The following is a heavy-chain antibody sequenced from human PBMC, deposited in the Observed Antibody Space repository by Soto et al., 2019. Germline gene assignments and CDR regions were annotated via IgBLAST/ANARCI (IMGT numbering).Heavy chain of an antibody. CDR3: ARHFSNGWVYHYGLNV. J-gene: IGHJ6*02. CDR1: GGSISSDSYY. CDR2: IYYTGSP. Sequence: QLRLQESGPGLVKPSETLSLTCTVSGGSISSDSYYWGWIRQPPGKGLEWIASIYYTGSPYYNPSYESRVTISVDTSKNQFSLNLRSVTAADTAVYYCARHFSNGWVYHYGLNVWGQGTTVTVSS. D-gene: IGHD6-19*01. V-gene: IGHV4-39*01.